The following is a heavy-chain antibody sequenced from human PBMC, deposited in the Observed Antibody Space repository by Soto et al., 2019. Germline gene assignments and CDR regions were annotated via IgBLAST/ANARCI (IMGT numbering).Heavy chain of an antibody. CDR2: ISAYNGNT. D-gene: IGHD6-19*01. CDR1: GYTFSSYG. CDR3: ASGGDDSGWSEKHYYFDS. Sequence: ASVKVSCKASGYTFSSYGISWVRQAPGQGPEWMGWISAYNGNTNYAQKFQGRVTMTTDTSTHTASMELRSLRSDDTAMYYCASGGDDSGWSEKHYYFDSRGQGTLVTVSS. V-gene: IGHV1-18*04. J-gene: IGHJ4*02.